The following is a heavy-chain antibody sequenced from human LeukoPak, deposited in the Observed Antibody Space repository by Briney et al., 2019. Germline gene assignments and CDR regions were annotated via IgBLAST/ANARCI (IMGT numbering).Heavy chain of an antibody. J-gene: IGHJ5*02. Sequence: SETLSLTCTVVGGSITSDYWSWIRQPAGEGLEWIGRIFTSGSTAYNPSLKSRVTMSLDTSKNQFFLKLSSVTAADTAAYFCSRGGANDLWGQGTLVTVSS. D-gene: IGHD4/OR15-4a*01. CDR2: IFTSGST. V-gene: IGHV4-4*07. CDR3: SRGGANDL. CDR1: GGSITSDY.